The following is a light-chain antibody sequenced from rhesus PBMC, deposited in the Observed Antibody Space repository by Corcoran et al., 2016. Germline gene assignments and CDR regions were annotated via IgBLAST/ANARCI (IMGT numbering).Light chain of an antibody. J-gene: IGKJ2*01. CDR2: KAS. Sequence: DIHMTQSPSSLSASVGDTVTITCRASQGISSWLAWYQQKPGKAPKLLVYKASNLQSGVPSRFRGTGSGTDFTLPISSLQSEDFATYYCQQYSSRPHSFGQGTKVEIK. CDR3: QQYSSRPHS. V-gene: IGKV1-22*01. CDR1: QGISSW.